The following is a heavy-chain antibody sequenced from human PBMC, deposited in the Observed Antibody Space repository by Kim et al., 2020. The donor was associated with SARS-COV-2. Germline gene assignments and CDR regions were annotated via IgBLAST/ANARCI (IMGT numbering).Heavy chain of an antibody. J-gene: IGHJ5*02. Sequence: ASVKVSCKTSGYAFTTYDINWVRQAPGQGLEWMGWVNPNIDKTGYQKKFQGRVSMTYNTYISTAYLELSRLTSEDTAVYYCVRVVPGPYNQFDPWGQGTLVTVSS. CDR2: VNPNIDKT. V-gene: IGHV1-8*01. CDR1: GYAFTTYD. D-gene: IGHD1-1*01. CDR3: VRVVPGPYNQFDP.